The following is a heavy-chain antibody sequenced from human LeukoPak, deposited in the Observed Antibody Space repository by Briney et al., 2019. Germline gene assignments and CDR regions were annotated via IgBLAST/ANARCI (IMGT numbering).Heavy chain of an antibody. CDR1: GGTFSSYA. CDR3: ARELHSPYYDILTRLNWFDP. V-gene: IGHV1-69*13. CDR2: IIPIFGTA. Sequence: GASVKVSCKASGGTFSSYAISWVRQAPGQGLEWMGGIIPIFGTANYAQKFPGRVTITADESTSTAYMELSSLRSEDTAVYYCARELHSPYYDILTRLNWFDPWGQGTLVTVSS. D-gene: IGHD3-9*01. J-gene: IGHJ5*02.